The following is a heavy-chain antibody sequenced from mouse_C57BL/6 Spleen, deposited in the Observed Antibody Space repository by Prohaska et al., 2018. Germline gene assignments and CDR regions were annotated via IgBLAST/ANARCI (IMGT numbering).Heavy chain of an antibody. J-gene: IGHJ2*01. CDR3: VGNGGYGNYCDY. CDR2: IRSKSNNYAT. D-gene: IGHD2-1*01. V-gene: IGHV10-1*01. CDR1: GFSFNTYA. Sequence: VQPKGSLKLSCAASGFSFNTYAMNWVRQAPGKGLEWVARIRSKSNNYATYYADSVKDRFTISRDDSESMLYLQMNNLTTENTAMYYCVGNGGYGNYCDYWGQGTTLTVSS.